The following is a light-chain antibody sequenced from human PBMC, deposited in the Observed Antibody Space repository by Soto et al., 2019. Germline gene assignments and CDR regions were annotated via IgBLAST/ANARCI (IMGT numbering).Light chain of an antibody. Sequence: DIVMTQSPLALPFTPGEPASISCRSSQSLLHSNGNNYLGWYLQKPGQSPQLLIYLDSTRASGVPDRFGGSGSDTDFTLTITRVEAEDVGIYYCQQDSQSPFTFGQGTRLEVK. CDR1: QSLLHSNGNNY. V-gene: IGKV2-28*01. CDR2: LDS. CDR3: QQDSQSPFT. J-gene: IGKJ2*01.